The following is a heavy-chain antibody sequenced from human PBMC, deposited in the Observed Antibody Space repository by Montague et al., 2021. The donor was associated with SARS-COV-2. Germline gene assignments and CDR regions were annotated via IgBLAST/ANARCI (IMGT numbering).Heavy chain of an antibody. CDR1: GDYISAGGYY. V-gene: IGHV4-31*03. D-gene: IGHD3-3*01. CDR3: AEVHPDRTFCSGTKWFDP. Sequence: TLSLTCTVSGDYISAGGYYWSWIRQHPEKGLEWIGNIYYSGRTSYNPSLESRVTISIATAANQFSLMMTSVTAAVTAVYYCAEVHPDRTFCSGTKWFDPWGPGIRVTVSS. J-gene: IGHJ5*02. CDR2: IYYSGRT.